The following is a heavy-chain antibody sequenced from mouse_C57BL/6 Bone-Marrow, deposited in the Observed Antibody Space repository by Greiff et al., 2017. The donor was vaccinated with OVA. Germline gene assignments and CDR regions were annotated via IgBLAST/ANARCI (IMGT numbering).Heavy chain of an antibody. CDR1: GYSFTGYF. J-gene: IGHJ1*03. D-gene: IGHD1-1*01. Sequence: EVQLQESGPELVKPGDSVTISCKASGYSFTGYFMNWVMQSHGQSLAWIGRLNPYNGDTFYTQKFKVHAPLTVAKSSSTDHIELRSLTSEDSAVYYCVASLYDYGSHWYFDVWGTGTTVTVSS. V-gene: IGHV1-20*01. CDR2: LNPYNGDT. CDR3: VASLYDYGSHWYFDV.